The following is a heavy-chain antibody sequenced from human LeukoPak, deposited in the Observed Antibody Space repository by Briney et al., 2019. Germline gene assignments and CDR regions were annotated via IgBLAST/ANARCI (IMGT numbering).Heavy chain of an antibody. D-gene: IGHD2-2*01. CDR2: INPNSGGT. V-gene: IGHV1-2*02. CDR1: GYTFTGYY. J-gene: IGHJ5*02. Sequence: ASVKVSCKASGYTFTGYYMHWVRQAPGQGLEWMGWINPNSGGTNYAQKFQGRVTMTRDTSISTAYMELSRLRSDDTAVYYCARVKWGSASPKQRNWFDPWGQGTLVTVSS. CDR3: ARVKWGSASPKQRNWFDP.